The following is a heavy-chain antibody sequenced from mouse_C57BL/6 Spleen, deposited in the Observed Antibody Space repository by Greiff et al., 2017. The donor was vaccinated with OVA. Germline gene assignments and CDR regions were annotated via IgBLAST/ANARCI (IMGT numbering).Heavy chain of an antibody. D-gene: IGHD2-5*01. CDR1: GYTFTDYY. CDR3: ARSAYDSNPYAMDY. V-gene: IGHV1-76*01. Sequence: QVQLQQSGAELVRPGASVKLSCKASGYTFTDYYINWVKQRPGQGLEWIARIYPGSGNTYYNEKFKGKATLTAEKSSSTAYMQLSSLTSEDSAVYFCARSAYDSNPYAMDYWGQGTSVTVSS. CDR2: IYPGSGNT. J-gene: IGHJ4*01.